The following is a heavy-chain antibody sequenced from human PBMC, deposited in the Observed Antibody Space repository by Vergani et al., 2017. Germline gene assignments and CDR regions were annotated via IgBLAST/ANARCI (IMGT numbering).Heavy chain of an antibody. Sequence: EVQVLESGGGLVQPGGSLRLSCAASGFTFSNYAMSWVRQAPGKGLEWVSGISGGSGSTYYAYYADSVKGRFTISRDNSKNTLYLQLNSLRAEDTAIYYCAKGGHYDFWSGYYGDYFDYWGQGTLVTVSS. CDR3: AKGGHYDFWSGYYGDYFDY. V-gene: IGHV3-23*01. CDR2: ISGGSGSTYYA. D-gene: IGHD3-3*01. J-gene: IGHJ4*02. CDR1: GFTFSNYA.